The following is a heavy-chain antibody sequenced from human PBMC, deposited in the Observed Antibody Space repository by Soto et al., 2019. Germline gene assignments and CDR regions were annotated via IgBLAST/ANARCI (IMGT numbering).Heavy chain of an antibody. D-gene: IGHD5-18*01. CDR3: ARELVDTAMVTLYYYYGMDV. V-gene: IGHV3-48*02. Sequence: EVQLVESGGGLAQPGGSLRLSCAASGFTFSSYSMNWVRQAPGKGLEWVSYISSSSSTIYYADSVKGRFTISRDNAKNSLYLQMNSLRDEDTAVYYCARELVDTAMVTLYYYYGMDVWGQGTTVTVSS. J-gene: IGHJ6*02. CDR2: ISSSSSTI. CDR1: GFTFSSYS.